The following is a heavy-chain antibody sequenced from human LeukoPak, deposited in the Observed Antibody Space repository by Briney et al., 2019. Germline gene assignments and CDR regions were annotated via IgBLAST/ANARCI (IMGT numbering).Heavy chain of an antibody. V-gene: IGHV3-30*04. Sequence: GGSLRLSCAASGFTFSSYAMHWVRQAPGKGLEWVAVISYDGSNKYYADSVKGRFTISRDNSKNTLYLQMNSLRAEDTAVYYCARILGYCSSTSCYDDYWGQGTLVTVSS. D-gene: IGHD2-2*01. CDR2: ISYDGSNK. CDR1: GFTFSSYA. J-gene: IGHJ4*02. CDR3: ARILGYCSSTSCYDDY.